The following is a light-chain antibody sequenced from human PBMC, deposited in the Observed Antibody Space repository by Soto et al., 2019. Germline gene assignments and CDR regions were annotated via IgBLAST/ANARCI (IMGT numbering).Light chain of an antibody. CDR3: QQRSNWPPIT. CDR1: QSVSSY. Sequence: EIVLTQSPATLSLSPGERATLSCRASQSVSSYLAWYQQKPGQAPRLLIYDASNRATGSPARFSGSGSGTDFTLTISSLEPEDFAVYYCQQRSNWPPITVGPGTKVDIK. V-gene: IGKV3-11*01. CDR2: DAS. J-gene: IGKJ3*01.